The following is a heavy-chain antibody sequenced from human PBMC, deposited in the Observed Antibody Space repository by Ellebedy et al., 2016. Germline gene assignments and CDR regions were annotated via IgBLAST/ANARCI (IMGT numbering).Heavy chain of an antibody. CDR3: ARLGGRGAFDI. CDR2: IIPIFGTA. D-gene: IGHD1-14*01. Sequence: SVKVSXXASGGTFSSYAISWVRQAPGQGLEWMGGIIPIFGTANYAQKFQGRVTITADESTSTAYMELRSLRSDDTAVYYCARLGGRGAFDIWGQGTMVTVSS. CDR1: GGTFSSYA. J-gene: IGHJ3*02. V-gene: IGHV1-69*13.